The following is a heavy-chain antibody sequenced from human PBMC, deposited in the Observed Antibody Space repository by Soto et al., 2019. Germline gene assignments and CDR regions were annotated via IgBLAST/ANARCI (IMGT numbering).Heavy chain of an antibody. J-gene: IGHJ4*02. V-gene: IGHV1-3*04. CDR1: GYSFTTYS. CDR3: ARDIFGLITMGVSVF. CDR2: INTENGNT. Sequence: ASVKVSCKASGYSFTTYSMHWVRQAPGQRHEWMGWINTENGNTKYSQKLQGRVTIARDTSASTAYMELSSLRSEDTAVYYCARDIFGLITMGVSVFWGQGTLVTVSS. D-gene: IGHD3-10*02.